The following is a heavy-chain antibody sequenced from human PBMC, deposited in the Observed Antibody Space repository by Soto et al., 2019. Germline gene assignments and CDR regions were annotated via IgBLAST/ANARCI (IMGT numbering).Heavy chain of an antibody. CDR3: VRGDGDYYDGNGYLGRH. CDR2: LKSDGGGT. Sequence: EVQLVESGGGLVQPGGSLRLSCAASGFTFSSYWMHWVRQAPGKGLVWVSRLKSDGGGTTYGDSVKGRLTISRDNAKNTLYLQMNSLRAEDTAVYYCVRGDGDYYDGNGYLGRHWGQGTLVTVSS. V-gene: IGHV3-74*01. D-gene: IGHD3-22*01. CDR1: GFTFSSYW. J-gene: IGHJ4*02.